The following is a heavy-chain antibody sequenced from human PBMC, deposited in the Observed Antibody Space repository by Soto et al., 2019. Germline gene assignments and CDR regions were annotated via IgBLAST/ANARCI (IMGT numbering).Heavy chain of an antibody. CDR3: TKNTRSLGWIWFEY. D-gene: IGHD6-19*01. CDR2: VSDSGGAT. CDR1: GFTFSAYS. V-gene: IGHV3-23*01. J-gene: IGHJ4*01. Sequence: GGSLRLSCAASGFTFSAYSMSWVRQAPGKGLEWVSSVSDSGGATNYADSVQGRFTISRDNSRSTLYLQMNSLSAEDTALYYCTKNTRSLGWIWFEYWGHGTLVTVYS.